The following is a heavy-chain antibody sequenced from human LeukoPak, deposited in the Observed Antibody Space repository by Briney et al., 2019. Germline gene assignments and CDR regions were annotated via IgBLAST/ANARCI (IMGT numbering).Heavy chain of an antibody. Sequence: GGSLRLSCAASGFTFSSYAMHWVRQAPCKGLEWVSVISYDGSNKYYADSVKGRFTISRDNSKTTLYLQMNSLRAEDTAVYYCAKSVIRTTVVKTPFDYWGQGTLVTVSS. J-gene: IGHJ4*02. D-gene: IGHD4-23*01. V-gene: IGHV3-30-3*02. CDR1: GFTFSSYA. CDR2: ISYDGSNK. CDR3: AKSVIRTTVVKTPFDY.